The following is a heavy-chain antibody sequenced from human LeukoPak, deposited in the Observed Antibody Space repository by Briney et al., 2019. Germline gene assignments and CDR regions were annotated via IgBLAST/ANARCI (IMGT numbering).Heavy chain of an antibody. CDR1: GFTFSSYG. J-gene: IGHJ1*01. V-gene: IGHV3-30*18. Sequence: GGSLRLSCAASGFTFSSYGMHWVRQAPGKGLEWVAVISHDGSNKYYGDSVKGRFTISRDNSKNTLYLQMNSLRADDTAVYYCAKDVDHAGSHVSYWGQGTLVTVSS. CDR3: AKDVDHAGSHVSY. CDR2: ISHDGSNK. D-gene: IGHD1-26*01.